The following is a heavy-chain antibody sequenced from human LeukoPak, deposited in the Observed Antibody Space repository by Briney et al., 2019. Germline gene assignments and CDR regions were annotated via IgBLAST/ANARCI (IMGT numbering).Heavy chain of an antibody. Sequence: ASVKVSCKASGYTFTSYDINWVRQATGQGLEWMGWMNPNSGNTGYAQKFQGRVTMTRNTSISTAYMELSSLRSEDTAVYYCARLYDFWSGYPYYYYYYGMDVWGQGTTVTVSS. CDR1: GYTFTSYD. D-gene: IGHD3-3*01. CDR2: MNPNSGNT. CDR3: ARLYDFWSGYPYYYYYYGMDV. J-gene: IGHJ6*02. V-gene: IGHV1-8*01.